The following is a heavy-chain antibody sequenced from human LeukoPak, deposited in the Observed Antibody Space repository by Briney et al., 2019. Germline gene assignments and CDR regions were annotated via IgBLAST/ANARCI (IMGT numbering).Heavy chain of an antibody. CDR3: ARGDPGSGSDY. CDR1: GGSFSGYY. CDR2: INHSGST. D-gene: IGHD3-10*01. V-gene: IGHV4-34*01. Sequence: SETLSLTCAVYGGSFSGYYWRWSWIRQPPGKGLEWIGEINHSGSTNYNPSLKSRVTISLDTSKNQFSLKLSSVTAADTAVYYCARGDPGSGSDYWGQGTLVTVSS. J-gene: IGHJ4*02.